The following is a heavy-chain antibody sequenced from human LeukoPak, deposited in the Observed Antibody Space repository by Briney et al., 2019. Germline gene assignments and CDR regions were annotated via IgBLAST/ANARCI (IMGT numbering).Heavy chain of an antibody. V-gene: IGHV4-59*01. J-gene: IGHJ4*02. CDR3: ARGYSYGSQDY. Sequence: SQTLSLTCTVSGGSISSYYWSWIRQPPGKGLEWIGYIYYSGSTNYNPSLKSRVTISVDTSKNQFSLKLSSVTAADTAVYYCARGYSYGSQDYWGQGTLVTVSS. CDR2: IYYSGST. CDR1: GGSISSYY. D-gene: IGHD5-18*01.